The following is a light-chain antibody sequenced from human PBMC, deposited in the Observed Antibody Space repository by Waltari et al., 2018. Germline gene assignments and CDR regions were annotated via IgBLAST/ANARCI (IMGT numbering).Light chain of an antibody. CDR2: YLT. CDR1: SSDIGLFYF. V-gene: IGLV2-14*03. CDR3: SSYTTRYTVI. Sequence: QSALPQPASVSGSPVQPLPISCTGTSSDIGLFYFVSCDQPHPGKPPQLMIYYLTKRPSGVSSRFSGSKSGDPASLSISGLQAEDEADYYCSSYTTRYTVIFGGGTKLTVL. J-gene: IGLJ2*01.